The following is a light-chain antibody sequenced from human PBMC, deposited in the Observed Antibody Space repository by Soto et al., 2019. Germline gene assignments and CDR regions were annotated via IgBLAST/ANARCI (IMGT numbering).Light chain of an antibody. V-gene: IGLV1-40*01. Sequence: QSVLTQPPSVSGAPGQRVTISCTGSSSNIGAGYDVHWYQQLPGTAPKLLIYGNSHRPSGVPDRFSGSKSGTSASLAITGLQAEDEADYYCQSYDSSLSALFGTGTKVTVL. CDR3: QSYDSSLSAL. CDR1: SSNIGAGYD. J-gene: IGLJ1*01. CDR2: GNS.